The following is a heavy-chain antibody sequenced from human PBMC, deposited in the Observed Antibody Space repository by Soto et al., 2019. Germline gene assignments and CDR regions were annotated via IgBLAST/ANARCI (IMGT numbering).Heavy chain of an antibody. V-gene: IGHV3-23*04. J-gene: IGHJ5*02. CDR3: AKDDILTGYPFDP. CDR2: ISNSGGNT. D-gene: IGHD3-9*01. Sequence: EVQLVESGGGLVQPGGSLRLSCAASGFTFSTYAMSWVRQAPGKGLEWVSGISNSGGNTYYADSVKGRFTISRDNSKNTLYLQVNSLRAEDTAVYYCAKDDILTGYPFDPWGQGTLVTVSS. CDR1: GFTFSTYA.